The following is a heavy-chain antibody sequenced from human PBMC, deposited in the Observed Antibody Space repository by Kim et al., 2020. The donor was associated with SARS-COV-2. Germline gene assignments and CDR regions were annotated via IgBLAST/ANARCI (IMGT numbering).Heavy chain of an antibody. J-gene: IGHJ6*02. V-gene: IGHV3-21*01. D-gene: IGHD1-26*01. CDR3: ASIDLNPYYYGMDV. Sequence: EDAGKGRFAISRDNAKSSLYLQMNSLRAEDTAVYYCASIDLNPYYYGMDVWGQGTTVTVSS.